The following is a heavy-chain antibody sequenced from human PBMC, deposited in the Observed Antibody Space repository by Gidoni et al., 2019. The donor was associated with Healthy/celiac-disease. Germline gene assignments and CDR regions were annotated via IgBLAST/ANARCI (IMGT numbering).Heavy chain of an antibody. CDR2: IHHSGST. Sequence: QLQLQESGSGLVKPSQTLSLTCAVSGGSISSGCYSWSWIRQPPGKGLEWIGYIHHSGSTYYNPSLKSRVTISVDRSKNQFSLKLSSVTAADTAVYYCARGGVVKRRWFDPWGQGTLVTVSS. V-gene: IGHV4-30-2*01. D-gene: IGHD2-21*01. CDR1: GGSISSGCYS. J-gene: IGHJ5*02. CDR3: ARGGVVKRRWFDP.